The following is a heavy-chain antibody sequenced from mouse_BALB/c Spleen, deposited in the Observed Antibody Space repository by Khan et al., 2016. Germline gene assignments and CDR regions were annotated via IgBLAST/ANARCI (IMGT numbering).Heavy chain of an antibody. Sequence: QIQLVQSGPELKKPGETVKISCKASGYTFTNYGVHWVKQAPGKGLKWMGWINTNTGAPTYAEEFKGRIVITLETSASTAFFQIDNLKNEDTATYFCARWYGNCALDYWGQGTSVTVSS. V-gene: IGHV9-3*02. CDR2: INTNTGAP. D-gene: IGHD2-10*02. CDR1: GYTFTNYG. J-gene: IGHJ4*01. CDR3: ARWYGNCALDY.